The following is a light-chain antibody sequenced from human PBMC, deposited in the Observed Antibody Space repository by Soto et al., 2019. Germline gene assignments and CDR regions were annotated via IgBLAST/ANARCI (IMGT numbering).Light chain of an antibody. CDR3: QQYGRSQT. V-gene: IGKV3-20*01. CDR2: DAT. J-gene: IGKJ1*01. Sequence: FMLPLSPLSLSLXXNGPLPVRASQSVSSNFVALYQQKLGEAPRLLIDDATRRATGIPDRSRGRGYVTDFTLTIRRLEPDYFAVYYCQQYGRSQTFGQGTKVDIK. CDR1: QSVSSNF.